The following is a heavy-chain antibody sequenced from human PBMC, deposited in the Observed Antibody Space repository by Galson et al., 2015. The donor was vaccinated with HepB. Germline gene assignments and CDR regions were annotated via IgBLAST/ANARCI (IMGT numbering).Heavy chain of an antibody. J-gene: IGHJ4*02. CDR2: ISAYNGNT. CDR1: GYTFTSSG. CDR3: ARAIAAAGRVDY. V-gene: IGHV1-18*04. D-gene: IGHD6-13*01. Sequence: CKASGYTFTSSGISWVRQAPGQGLEWMGWISAYNGNTNYAQKLQGRVTMTTDTSTSTAYMELRSLRSDDTAVYYCARAIAAAGRVDYWGQGTLVTVSS.